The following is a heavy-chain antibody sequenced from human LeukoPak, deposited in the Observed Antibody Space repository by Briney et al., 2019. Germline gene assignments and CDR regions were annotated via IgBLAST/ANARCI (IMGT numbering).Heavy chain of an antibody. Sequence: PGGSLRLSCAASGFTFSSYEMNWVRQAPGKGLEWVSYISSSGSTIYYADSVKGRFTISRDNAKNSLYLQMNSLRAEDAAVYYCAGGPSQWLQQDYCFDYWGQGTLVTVSS. V-gene: IGHV3-48*03. CDR2: ISSSGSTI. J-gene: IGHJ4*02. D-gene: IGHD5-24*01. CDR3: AGGPSQWLQQDYCFDY. CDR1: GFTFSSYE.